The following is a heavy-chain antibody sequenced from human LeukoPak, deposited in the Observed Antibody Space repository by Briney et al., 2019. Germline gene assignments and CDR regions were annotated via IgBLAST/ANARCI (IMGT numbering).Heavy chain of an antibody. V-gene: IGHV1-18*04. Sequence: ASVKVSCKTSGYTFTSYAISWVRQAPGQGLAWMGRISTYNGDTFYTQKLQGRVTMNTDTATSTVYMELRSLRSDDTAVYFCARMYGDGPADALDMWGQGTMVSVSS. J-gene: IGHJ3*02. CDR1: GYTFTSYA. CDR2: ISTYNGDT. D-gene: IGHD4-17*01. CDR3: ARMYGDGPADALDM.